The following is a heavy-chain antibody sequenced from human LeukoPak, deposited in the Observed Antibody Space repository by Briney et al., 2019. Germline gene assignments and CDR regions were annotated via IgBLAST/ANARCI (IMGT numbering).Heavy chain of an antibody. Sequence: GGSLRLSCAGSGFTFSTYGMSWVRQAPNKGLEWLSTISGSGDSTYYADPVKGRFTISRDNSKNTLFLQMNSLRAEDTAIYYCAKWHYYGSGDGYWGQGTLVTVSS. D-gene: IGHD3-10*01. V-gene: IGHV3-23*01. J-gene: IGHJ4*02. CDR1: GFTFSTYG. CDR3: AKWHYYGSGDGY. CDR2: ISGSGDST.